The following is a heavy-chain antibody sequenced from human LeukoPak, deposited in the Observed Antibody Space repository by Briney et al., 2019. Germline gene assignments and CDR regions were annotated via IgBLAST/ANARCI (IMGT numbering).Heavy chain of an antibody. V-gene: IGHV4-39*07. CDR1: GGSISSSSYY. CDR2: IYYSGST. Sequence: SETLSLTCTVSGGSISSSSYYWGWIRQPPGKGLEWIGSIYYSGSTYYNPSLESRVTISVDTSKNQFSLKLSSVTAADTAVYYCARAATGYDSSLYFDYWGQGILVIVSS. J-gene: IGHJ4*02. D-gene: IGHD3-22*01. CDR3: ARAATGYDSSLYFDY.